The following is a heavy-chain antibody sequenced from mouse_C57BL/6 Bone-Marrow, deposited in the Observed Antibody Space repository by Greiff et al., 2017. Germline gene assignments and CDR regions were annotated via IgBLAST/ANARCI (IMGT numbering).Heavy chain of an antibody. CDR1: GFNIKDDY. CDR3: TTAVHSFDY. Sequence: VQLQQSGAELVRPGASVKLSCTASGFNIKDDYMHWVKQRPEQGLEWIGWIDPENGDTEYASKFQGKATITADTSSNTAYLQLSSLTSVDTAVYYCTTAVHSFDYWGQGTTLTVSS. CDR2: IDPENGDT. V-gene: IGHV14-4*01. J-gene: IGHJ2*01. D-gene: IGHD1-1*01.